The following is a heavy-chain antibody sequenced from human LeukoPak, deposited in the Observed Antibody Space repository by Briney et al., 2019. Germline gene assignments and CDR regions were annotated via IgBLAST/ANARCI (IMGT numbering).Heavy chain of an antibody. J-gene: IGHJ4*02. D-gene: IGHD2-2*01. V-gene: IGHV1-46*01. Sequence: ASVKVSCKASGYTFTSYYMHWVRQAPGQGLEWVGIINPSGGSTSYAQKFQGRVTMTRDTSTSTVYMELSSLRSEDTAVYYCASSYQPLPFDYWGQGTLVTVSS. CDR1: GYTFTSYY. CDR2: INPSGGST. CDR3: ASSYQPLPFDY.